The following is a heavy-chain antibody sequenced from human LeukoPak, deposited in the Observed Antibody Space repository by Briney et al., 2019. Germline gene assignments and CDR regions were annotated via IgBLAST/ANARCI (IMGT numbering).Heavy chain of an antibody. CDR1: GGTFSSYA. J-gene: IGHJ6*02. V-gene: IGHV1-69*04. Sequence: SVKVSCKASGGTFSSYAISWVRQAPGQGLEWMGMIIPILGIANYAQKFQGRVTITADKSTSTAYMELSSLRSEDTAVYYCARDGDYGMDVWGQGTPVTVSS. CDR2: IIPILGIA. CDR3: ARDGDYGMDV. D-gene: IGHD4-17*01.